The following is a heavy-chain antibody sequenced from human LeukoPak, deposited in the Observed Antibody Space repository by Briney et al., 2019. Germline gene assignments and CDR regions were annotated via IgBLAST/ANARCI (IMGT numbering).Heavy chain of an antibody. CDR1: GYTLTELS. V-gene: IGHV1-24*01. CDR3: ATARRMVRYNWFDP. CDR2: FDPEDGET. J-gene: IGHJ5*02. Sequence: ASVKVSCKVSGYTLTELSMHWVRQAPGKGLEWMGGFDPEDGETIYAQKFQGRVTMTEDTSTDTAYMELSSLRSEDTAVYYCATARRMVRYNWFDPWGQGTLVTVSS. D-gene: IGHD5-18*01.